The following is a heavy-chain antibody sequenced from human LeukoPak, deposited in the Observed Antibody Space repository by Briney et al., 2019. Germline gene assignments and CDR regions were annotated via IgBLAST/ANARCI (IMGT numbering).Heavy chain of an antibody. CDR3: AKIPYSSGWVQNWFDP. CDR1: TFTFSNYW. V-gene: IGHV3-23*01. CDR2: ISGSGGST. D-gene: IGHD6-19*01. Sequence: PGGSLRLSCAASTFTFSNYWMSWVRQAPGKGLEWISAISGSGGSTYYADSVKGRFTISRDNSKNTLYLQMNSLRAEDTAVYYCAKIPYSSGWVQNWFDPWGQGTLVTVSS. J-gene: IGHJ5*02.